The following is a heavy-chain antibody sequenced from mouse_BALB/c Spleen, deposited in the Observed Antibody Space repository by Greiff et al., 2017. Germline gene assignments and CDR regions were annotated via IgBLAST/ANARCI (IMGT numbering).Heavy chain of an antibody. CDR1: GFTFSSYG. V-gene: IGHV5-6*01. D-gene: IGHD2-4*01. Sequence: EVQLVESGGDLVKPGGSLKLSCAASGFTFSSYGMSWVRQTPDKRLEWVATISSGGSYTYYPDSVKGRFTISRDNAKNTLYLQMSSLKSEDTAMYYCARQYDYGFDYWGQGTTLTVSS. CDR2: ISSGGSYT. J-gene: IGHJ2*01. CDR3: ARQYDYGFDY.